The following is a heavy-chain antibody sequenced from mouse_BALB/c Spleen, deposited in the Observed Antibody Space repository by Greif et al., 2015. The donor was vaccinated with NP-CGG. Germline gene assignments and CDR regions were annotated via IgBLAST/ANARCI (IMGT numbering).Heavy chain of an antibody. J-gene: IGHJ4*01. CDR2: ISSGGST. D-gene: IGHD2-4*01. CDR1: GFTFSSYA. Sequence: EVKLMESGGGLVKPGGSLKLSCAASGFTFSSYAMSWVRQTPEKRLEWVASISSGGSTYYPDSVKGRFTISRDNARNILYLQMSRLRSEDTAMYYCARGGWEESTMITDYAMDYWGQGTSVTVSS. V-gene: IGHV5-6-5*01. CDR3: ARGGWEESTMITDYAMDY.